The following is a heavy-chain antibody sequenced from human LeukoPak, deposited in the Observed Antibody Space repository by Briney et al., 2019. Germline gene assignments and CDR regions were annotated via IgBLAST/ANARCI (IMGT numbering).Heavy chain of an antibody. CDR1: GGSFSGYY. D-gene: IGHD3/OR15-3a*01. J-gene: IGHJ4*02. CDR2: IYYSGNT. CDR3: ARQTGSGLFILP. Sequence: SETLSLTCAIYGGSFSGYYWSWIRQPPGKGLEWIGSIYYSGNTYYNASLKSQVSISIDTSKNQFSLKLTSVTAADTAVYYCARQTGSGLFILPGGQGTLVTVSS. V-gene: IGHV4-34*01.